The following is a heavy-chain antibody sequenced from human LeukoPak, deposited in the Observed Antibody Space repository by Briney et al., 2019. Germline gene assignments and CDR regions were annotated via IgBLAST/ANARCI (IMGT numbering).Heavy chain of an antibody. V-gene: IGHV4-59*01. CDR2: VYYSGTT. D-gene: IGHD3-10*01. J-gene: IGHJ5*02. CDR1: GASISSSY. CDR3: ARDYYHGSGSKWFDP. Sequence: SETLSLTCFVSGASISSSYWSWIRQSPGKGLEWIGCVYYSGTTNYNPSLKSRVTISIDTSKNQFSLTPRSVTAADTALYYCARDYYHGSGSKWFDPWGQGTLVTVSS.